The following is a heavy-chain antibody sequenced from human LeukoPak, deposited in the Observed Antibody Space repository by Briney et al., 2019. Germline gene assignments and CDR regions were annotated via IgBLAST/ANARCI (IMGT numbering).Heavy chain of an antibody. D-gene: IGHD1-1*01. J-gene: IGHJ6*02. CDR2: IRSSGNTM. CDR1: GFTFSNFG. Sequence: GGSLRLSCAASGFTFSNFGMNWVRQAPGKGLEWVSYIRSSGNTMYYADSVKGRFTISRDNAKNTLFLQMNSLRAEDTAVYYCARRGTGHGMDVWGQGTTVIVSS. CDR3: ARRGTGHGMDV. V-gene: IGHV3-48*04.